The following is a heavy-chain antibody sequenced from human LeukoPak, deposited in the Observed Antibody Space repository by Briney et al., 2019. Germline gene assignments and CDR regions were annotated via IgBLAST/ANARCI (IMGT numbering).Heavy chain of an antibody. CDR1: GGTFSSYA. CDR3: ARGGQGYEGIAAARSSVFAFDI. J-gene: IGHJ3*02. CDR2: IIPIFGTA. Sequence: ASVRVSCKASGGTFSSYAISWVRQAPGQGLEWMGGIIPIFGTANYAQKFQGRVTITADESTSTAYMELSSLRSEDTAVYYCARGGQGYEGIAAARSSVFAFDIWGQGTMVTVSS. D-gene: IGHD6-13*01. V-gene: IGHV1-69*13.